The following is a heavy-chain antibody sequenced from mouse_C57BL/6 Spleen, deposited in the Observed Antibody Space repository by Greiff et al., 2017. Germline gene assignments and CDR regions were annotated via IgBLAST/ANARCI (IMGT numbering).Heavy chain of an antibody. Sequence: VQLQQSGPELVKPGASVKISCKASGYTFTDYYMNWVKQSHGKSLEWIGDINPNNGGTSYNQKFKGKATLTVDKSSSTAYMELRSLTSEDSAVXYCARSLYDGYYVFDYWGQGTTLTVSS. CDR3: ARSLYDGYYVFDY. CDR1: GYTFTDYY. J-gene: IGHJ2*01. V-gene: IGHV1-26*01. CDR2: INPNNGGT. D-gene: IGHD2-3*01.